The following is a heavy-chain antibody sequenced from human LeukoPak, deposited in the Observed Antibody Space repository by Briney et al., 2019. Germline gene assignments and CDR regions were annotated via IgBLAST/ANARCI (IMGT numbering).Heavy chain of an antibody. D-gene: IGHD2-2*02. Sequence: PGRSLRLSCAASGFTFSSYAMNWVRQAPGKGLEWVSGISGSGDSTYYADSVKGRFTISRDNSKNTLYVQMNSLRAEDTAVYYCAKSRSASTSCYNYWGQGTLVTVSS. CDR2: ISGSGDST. CDR1: GFTFSSYA. J-gene: IGHJ4*02. V-gene: IGHV3-23*01. CDR3: AKSRSASTSCYNY.